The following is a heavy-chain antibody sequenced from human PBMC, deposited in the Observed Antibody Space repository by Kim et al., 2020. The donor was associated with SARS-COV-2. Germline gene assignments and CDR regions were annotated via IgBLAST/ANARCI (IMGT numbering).Heavy chain of an antibody. V-gene: IGHV3-23*01. D-gene: IGHD1-20*01. CDR1: GFTFSSFG. CDR2: ISESGAIT. CDR3: AKRIGTVTGRSQVYFVT. Sequence: GGSLRLSCAASGFTFSSFGMSWVRQAPGKGLEWVSAISESGAITNYADPVKGRFTISRDNSKNTLFLQMNSLRADDTALYYCAKRIGTVTGRSQVYFVTWGQGTLVTVSS. J-gene: IGHJ4*02.